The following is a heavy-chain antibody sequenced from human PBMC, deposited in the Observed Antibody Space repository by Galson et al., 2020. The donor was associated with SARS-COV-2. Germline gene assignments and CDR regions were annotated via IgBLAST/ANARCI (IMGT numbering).Heavy chain of an antibody. J-gene: IGHJ5*02. Sequence: ASVQVSCKASGYTFTNYDINWVRQATGEGLAWMGWMNPKRGNTGYVQKFQGRVTMTRDTSTSTAYMELSSLRSEDTAVYYCARVWERGFSDGNWFDPWGQGTLVTVSS. CDR2: MNPKRGNT. V-gene: IGHV1-8*01. CDR3: ARVWERGFSDGNWFDP. CDR1: GYTFTNYD. D-gene: IGHD5-18*01.